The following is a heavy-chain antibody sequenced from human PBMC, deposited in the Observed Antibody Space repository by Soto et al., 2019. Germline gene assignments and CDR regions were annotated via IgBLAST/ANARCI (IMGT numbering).Heavy chain of an antibody. J-gene: IGHJ4*02. CDR2: INHRGST. V-gene: IGHV4-34*01. Sequence: QVQLQQWGAGLLKPSETLSLTCAVYGGSCNGYYWIWIRQPPGKGLGWIGEINHRGSTNYNPSLKSRVTIAVDTSKNQFSLKLNSVTAADTAVYYCARGGARRGTTPDGDYWGQGTLVTVSS. CDR3: ARGGARRGTTPDGDY. CDR1: GGSCNGYY. D-gene: IGHD1-1*01.